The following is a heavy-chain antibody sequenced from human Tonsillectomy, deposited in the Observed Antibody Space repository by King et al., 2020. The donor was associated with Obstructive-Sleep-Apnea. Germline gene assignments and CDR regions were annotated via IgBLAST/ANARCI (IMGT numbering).Heavy chain of an antibody. J-gene: IGHJ3*02. Sequence: VQLVESGGGLVKPGGSLRLSCAASGFTFSSYSMNWVRQAPGKGLEWVSSISSSSSYIYYADSVKGRFTISRDNAKNSLYLQMNSLRAEDTAVYYCARYCSGGSCYNAFDIWGQGTMVTVSS. CDR2: ISSSSSYI. CDR3: ARYCSGGSCYNAFDI. D-gene: IGHD2-15*01. CDR1: GFTFSSYS. V-gene: IGHV3-21*01.